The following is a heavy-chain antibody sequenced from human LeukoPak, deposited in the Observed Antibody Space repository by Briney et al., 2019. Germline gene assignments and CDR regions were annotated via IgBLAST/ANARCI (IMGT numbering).Heavy chain of an antibody. V-gene: IGHV3-21*01. CDR1: GFTFSSYS. D-gene: IGHD6-13*01. CDR2: ISSSSSYI. J-gene: IGHJ6*02. Sequence: GGSLRLSCAASGFTFSSYSMNWVRQAPGKGLEWVSSISSSSSYIYYADSVKGRFTISRDNAKNSLYLQMNSLRAEDTAVYYCARDSYGAADENYYYYGMDVWGQGTTVTVSS. CDR3: ARDSYGAADENYYYYGMDV.